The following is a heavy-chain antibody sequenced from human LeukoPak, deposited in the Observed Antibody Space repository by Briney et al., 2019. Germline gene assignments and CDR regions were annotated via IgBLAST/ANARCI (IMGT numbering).Heavy chain of an antibody. D-gene: IGHD3-3*01. CDR1: GGSFSGYY. J-gene: IGHJ4*02. V-gene: IGHV4-59*01. Sequence: SETLSLTCAVYGGSFSGYYWSWIRQPPGKGLEWIAYTHSSGNTGYNPSLKSRVTISLDTSKNHFSLKVTSMTAADTGVYYCARSLPGAIGAADFWGQGTLVTVSS. CDR2: THSSGNT. CDR3: ARSLPGAIGAADF.